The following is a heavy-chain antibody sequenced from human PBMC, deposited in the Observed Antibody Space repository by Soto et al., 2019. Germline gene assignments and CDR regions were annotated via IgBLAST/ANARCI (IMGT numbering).Heavy chain of an antibody. Sequence: GGSLRLSCATSGFTFSNAWMIWVRQAPGKGLEWVGRIKSKTDGGTADSAAPVKGRFTILRDDSKNMLYLQMNRLKTEDTAVYYCTTVLAGLGDCSTSTCSWAMDVWGQGTTVTVSS. J-gene: IGHJ6*02. D-gene: IGHD2-2*01. CDR3: TTVLAGLGDCSTSTCSWAMDV. V-gene: IGHV3-15*07. CDR1: GFTFSNAW. CDR2: IKSKTDGGTA.